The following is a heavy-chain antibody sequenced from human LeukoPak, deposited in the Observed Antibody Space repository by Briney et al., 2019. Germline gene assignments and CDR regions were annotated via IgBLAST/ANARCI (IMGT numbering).Heavy chain of an antibody. CDR3: AKEPREYCSSTSCPNWIDP. Sequence: GGSLRLSCAASGFTFSTYAMSWVRQAPGKGLEWVSAISASGGTTYYVDFVKGRFTISRDDSKNTLYLQMSSLRVEDTAVYYCAKEPREYCSSTSCPNWIDPWGQGTLVTVSS. D-gene: IGHD2-2*01. J-gene: IGHJ5*02. V-gene: IGHV3-23*01. CDR1: GFTFSTYA. CDR2: ISASGGTT.